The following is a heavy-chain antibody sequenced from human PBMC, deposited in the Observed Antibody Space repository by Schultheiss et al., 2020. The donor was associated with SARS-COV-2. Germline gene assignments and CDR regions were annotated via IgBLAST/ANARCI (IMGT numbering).Heavy chain of an antibody. Sequence: SETLSLTCTVSGGSISSSSYYWGWIRQPPGKGLELIGSIYYSGSTYYNPSLKSRVTISVDTSKNQFSLKLSSVTAADTAVYYCARHKTPWYFDLWGRGTLVTVSS. J-gene: IGHJ2*01. CDR2: IYYSGST. CDR3: ARHKTPWYFDL. CDR1: GGSISSSSYY. V-gene: IGHV4-39*01.